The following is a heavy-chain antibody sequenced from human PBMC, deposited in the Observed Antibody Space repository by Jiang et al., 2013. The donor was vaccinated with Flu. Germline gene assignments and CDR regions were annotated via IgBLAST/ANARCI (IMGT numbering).Heavy chain of an antibody. CDR3: ARDRLPGIAAAGTFDY. Sequence: SGAEVKKPGASVKVSCKASGYTFTGYYMHWVRQAPGQGLEWMGWINPNSGGTNYAQKFQGRVTMTRDTSISTAYMELSRLRSDDTAVYYCARDRLPGIAAAGTFDYWGQGTLVTVSS. D-gene: IGHD6-13*01. CDR2: INPNSGGT. CDR1: GYTFTGYY. J-gene: IGHJ4*02. V-gene: IGHV1-2*02.